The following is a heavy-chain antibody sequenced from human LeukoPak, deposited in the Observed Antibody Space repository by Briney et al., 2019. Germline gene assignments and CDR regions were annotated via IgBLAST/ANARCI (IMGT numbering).Heavy chain of an antibody. J-gene: IGHJ4*02. CDR3: ARVAEAAAFDS. CDR2: ISGNSRYI. Sequence: PGGSLRLSCAASGFTFNNAWMSWVRQAPGKGLEWVSSISGNSRYIYYADSMRGRFTISRDNAKNSLYLQMNSLKPEDTAVYYCARVAEAAAFDSWGQGTLVTVSS. D-gene: IGHD6-13*01. CDR1: GFTFNNAW. V-gene: IGHV3-21*06.